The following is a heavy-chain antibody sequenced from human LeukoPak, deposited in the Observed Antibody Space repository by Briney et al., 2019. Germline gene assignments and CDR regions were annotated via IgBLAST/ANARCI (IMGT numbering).Heavy chain of an antibody. D-gene: IGHD3-22*01. CDR1: GFTFSDYY. V-gene: IGHV3-11*06. Sequence: PGGSLRLSCAASGFTFSDYYMSWIRQAPGKGLEWVSYISSSSSYIYYADSVKGRFTISRDNAKNSLYLQMNSLRAEDTAVYYCARDRGYYDSSSYSVDYFDYWGQGTLVTVSS. CDR2: ISSSSSYI. CDR3: ARDRGYYDSSSYSVDYFDY. J-gene: IGHJ4*02.